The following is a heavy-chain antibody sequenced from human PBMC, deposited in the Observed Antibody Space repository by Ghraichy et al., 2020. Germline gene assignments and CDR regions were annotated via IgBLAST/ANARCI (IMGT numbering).Heavy chain of an antibody. CDR1: GGSFSGYY. CDR3: ARGPHNYGMDV. J-gene: IGHJ6*02. Sequence: SETLSLTCAVYGGSFSGYYWSWIRQPPGKGLEWIGEINHSGSTNYNPSLKSRVTVSVDTSMNQFSLKLSSVTAADTAVYYCARGPHNYGMDVWCQGTTVTVSS. V-gene: IGHV4-34*01. CDR2: INHSGST.